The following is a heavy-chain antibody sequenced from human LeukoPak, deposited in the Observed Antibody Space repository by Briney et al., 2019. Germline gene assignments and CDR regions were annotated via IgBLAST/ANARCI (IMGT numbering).Heavy chain of an antibody. CDR1: GGSISSSS. V-gene: IGHV3-30-3*01. J-gene: IGHJ3*01. CDR2: ISSDGGTT. CDR3: ARGIWEESSVAFDL. D-gene: IGHD1-26*01. Sequence: PSETLSLTCTVSGGSISSSSYYWGWIRQPPGKGLEWVALISSDGGTTYFADSVKGRFTVSRDNSENMLYLQMNSLGADDTAVYFCARGIWEESSVAFDLWGQGTMVTVS.